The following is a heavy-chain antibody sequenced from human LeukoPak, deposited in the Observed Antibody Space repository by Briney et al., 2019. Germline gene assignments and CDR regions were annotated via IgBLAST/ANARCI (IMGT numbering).Heavy chain of an antibody. CDR1: GFTFSSYA. V-gene: IGHV3-30*04. J-gene: IGHJ4*02. CDR3: ARDLWFGELPNCFDY. Sequence: GRSLRLSCAASGFTFSSYAMHWVRQAPGKGLEWVAVISYDGSNKYYADSVKGRFTISRDNSKNTLYLQMNSLRAEDTAVYYCARDLWFGELPNCFDYWGQGTLVTVSS. CDR2: ISYDGSNK. D-gene: IGHD3-10*01.